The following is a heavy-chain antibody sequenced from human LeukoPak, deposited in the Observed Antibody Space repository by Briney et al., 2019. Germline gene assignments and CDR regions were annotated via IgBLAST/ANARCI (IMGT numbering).Heavy chain of an antibody. Sequence: GASVKVSCKASGGTVSSYTISWVRQAPGQGLEWMGGIIPIFGTANYAQKFQGRVTITPDESTSTAYIELSSLRSANTAVYYCARDNRITMVRGVIIGVHCYYYFCMDVWGQGTTVIVS. CDR2: IIPIFGTA. V-gene: IGHV1-69*01. CDR1: GGTVSSYT. D-gene: IGHD3-10*01. J-gene: IGHJ6*02. CDR3: ARDNRITMVRGVIIGVHCYYYFCMDV.